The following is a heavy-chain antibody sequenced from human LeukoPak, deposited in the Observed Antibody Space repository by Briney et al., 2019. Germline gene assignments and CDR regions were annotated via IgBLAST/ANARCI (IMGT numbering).Heavy chain of an antibody. J-gene: IGHJ6*03. V-gene: IGHV3-11*01. CDR3: ARAITPAVGIPIFGEPPPDYYMDV. D-gene: IGHD3-3*01. CDR2: ISSSGSTI. Sequence: GGSLRLSCAASGFTFSDYYMSWIRQAPGKGLEWVSYISSSGSTIYYADSVKGRFTISRDNAKNSLYLQMNSLRAEDTAVYYCARAITPAVGIPIFGEPPPDYYMDVWGKGTTVTVSS. CDR1: GFTFSDYY.